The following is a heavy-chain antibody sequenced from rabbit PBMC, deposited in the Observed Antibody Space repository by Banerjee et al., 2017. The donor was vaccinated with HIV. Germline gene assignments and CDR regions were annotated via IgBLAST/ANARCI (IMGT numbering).Heavy chain of an antibody. D-gene: IGHD4-2*01. Sequence: QEQLVESGGGLVQPGASLTLTCKASGFDFSSFAMSWVRQAPGKGLEWIASIYAGSSGSTYYASWAKGRFTISKTSSTTATLQMTSLTAADTATYFCASSSCYGGDAIVGYGLWGQGTLVTVS. CDR3: ASSSCYGGDAIVGYGL. J-gene: IGHJ4*01. CDR2: IYAGSSGST. CDR1: GFDFSSFA. V-gene: IGHV1S45*01.